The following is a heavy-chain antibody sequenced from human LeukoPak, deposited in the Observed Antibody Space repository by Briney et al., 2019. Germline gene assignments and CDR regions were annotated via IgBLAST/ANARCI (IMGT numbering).Heavy chain of an antibody. Sequence: PSQTLSLTCTVSGGSISSGDYYWGWIRQPPGKGLEWIGSIYYSGSTYYTPSLKSRVTISVDTSKNQFSLKLSSVTAAATAVYYCARQGYSYGNSYYNYMDVWGKGTTVTVSS. CDR2: IYYSGST. J-gene: IGHJ6*03. D-gene: IGHD5-18*01. CDR3: ARQGYSYGNSYYNYMDV. V-gene: IGHV4-39*01. CDR1: GGSISSGDYY.